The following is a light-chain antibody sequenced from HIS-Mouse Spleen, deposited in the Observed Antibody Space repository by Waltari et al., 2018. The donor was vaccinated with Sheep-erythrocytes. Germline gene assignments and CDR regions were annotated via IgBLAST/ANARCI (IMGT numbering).Light chain of an antibody. Sequence: QSALTQPRSVSGSPGQSVTISCTGTSSDVRAYTHVPWYQQHPGKAPKLMIYDVSKRPSGVPDRFSGSKSGNTASLTISGLQAEDEADYYCCSYAGSYNHVFATGTKVTVL. CDR2: DVS. CDR1: SSDVRAYTH. V-gene: IGLV2-11*01. CDR3: CSYAGSYNHV. J-gene: IGLJ1*01.